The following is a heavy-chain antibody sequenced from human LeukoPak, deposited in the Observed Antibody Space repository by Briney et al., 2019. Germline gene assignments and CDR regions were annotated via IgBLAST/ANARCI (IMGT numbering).Heavy chain of an antibody. CDR1: GYTLTELS. V-gene: IGHV1-24*01. Sequence: ASVKVSCKVSGYTLTELSMHWVRQAPGKGLEWMGGFDPEHGETVYAQKFQGRLTMTEDTSTHAAYMELSSLRSDDTAVYYCATDPVGYCNANGCYSVDYWGQGTLVTVSS. D-gene: IGHD2-15*01. J-gene: IGHJ4*02. CDR2: FDPEHGET. CDR3: ATDPVGYCNANGCYSVDY.